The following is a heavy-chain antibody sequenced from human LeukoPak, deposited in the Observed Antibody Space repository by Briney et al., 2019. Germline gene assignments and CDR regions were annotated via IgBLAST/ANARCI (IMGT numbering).Heavy chain of an antibody. D-gene: IGHD4-23*01. CDR3: ARDLLNEGNHLDY. Sequence: SETLSLTCTVSGGSISSGDYYWRWIRQPPGKGLEWIGYIYYSGSTYYNPSLKSRVTISVDTSKNQFSLKLSSVTAADTAVYYCARDLLNEGNHLDYWGQGTLVTVSS. CDR1: GGSISSGDYY. CDR2: IYYSGST. V-gene: IGHV4-30-4*01. J-gene: IGHJ4*02.